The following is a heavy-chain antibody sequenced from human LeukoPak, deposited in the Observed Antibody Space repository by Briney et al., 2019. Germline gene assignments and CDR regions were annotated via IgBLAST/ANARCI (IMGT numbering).Heavy chain of an antibody. V-gene: IGHV3-64*01. CDR3: AKREQSGSCYYYYYMDV. J-gene: IGHJ6*03. CDR2: TSSNGGST. D-gene: IGHD1-26*01. Sequence: GGSLRLSCAASGFTFSSYAMHWVRQAPGKGLEYVSATSSNGGSTYYANSVKGRFTISRDNSKNTLYLQMNSLRAEDTAVYYCAKREQSGSCYYYYYMDVWGKGTTVTISS. CDR1: GFTFSSYA.